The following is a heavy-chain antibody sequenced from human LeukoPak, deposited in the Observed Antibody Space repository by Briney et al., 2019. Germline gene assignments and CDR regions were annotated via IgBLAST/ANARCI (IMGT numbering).Heavy chain of an antibody. CDR1: GGSISSYY. V-gene: IGHV4-59*08. Sequence: PSETLSLTCTVSGGSISSYYWSWIRQPPGKGLEWIGYIYYSGSTNYNPSLKSRVTISVDTSKNQFSLKLSSVTAADTAVYYCASGSGYSYGYYYYGMDVWGQGTTVAVSS. CDR3: ASGSGYSYGYYYYGMDV. J-gene: IGHJ6*02. D-gene: IGHD5-18*01. CDR2: IYYSGST.